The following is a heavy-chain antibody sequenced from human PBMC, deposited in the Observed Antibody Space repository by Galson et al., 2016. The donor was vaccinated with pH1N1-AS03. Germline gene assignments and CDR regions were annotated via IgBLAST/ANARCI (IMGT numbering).Heavy chain of an antibody. V-gene: IGHV4-61*01. CDR3: ARDGQLWPHYYPLDV. Sequence: ETLSLTCSVSGAPITSGSHYWTWIRQLPGKGLEWIGYIYYSGTTKLNPSLATRVTMSVDRSESQFSLNLMSVTAADTAVYYCARDGQLWPHYYPLDVWGQGTTVTVSS. D-gene: IGHD3-22*01. CDR2: IYYSGTT. CDR1: GAPITSGSHY. J-gene: IGHJ6*02.